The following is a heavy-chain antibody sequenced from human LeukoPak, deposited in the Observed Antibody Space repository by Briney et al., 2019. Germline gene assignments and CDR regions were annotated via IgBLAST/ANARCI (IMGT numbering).Heavy chain of an antibody. CDR2: INHSGST. Sequence: PSETLSLTCAVYGGSFSGYYWSWIRQPPGKGLEWIGEINHSGSTNYNPSLKSRVTISVDTSKNQFSLNLSSVPAADTAVYYCARRAQRITIVRAKFGVDWFDPWGQGTLVTVSS. CDR3: ARRAQRITIVRAKFGVDWFDP. J-gene: IGHJ5*02. V-gene: IGHV4-34*01. CDR1: GGSFSGYY. D-gene: IGHD3-10*01.